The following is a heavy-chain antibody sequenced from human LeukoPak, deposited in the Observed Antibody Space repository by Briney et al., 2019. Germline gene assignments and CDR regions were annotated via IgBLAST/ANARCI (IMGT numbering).Heavy chain of an antibody. CDR2: INHRGST. CDR1: GGSFSGYY. D-gene: IGHD1-26*01. CDR3: ARGGYSGSYQNWLEP. V-gene: IGHV4-34*01. J-gene: IGHJ5*02. Sequence: SETLSLTCAVYGGSFSGYYWSWIRQPPGKGLEWIGEINHRGSTNYNPSLKSRVTISVDTSKNQFSLKLSSVTAADTAVYYCARGGYSGSYQNWLEPWGQGTLVTVSS.